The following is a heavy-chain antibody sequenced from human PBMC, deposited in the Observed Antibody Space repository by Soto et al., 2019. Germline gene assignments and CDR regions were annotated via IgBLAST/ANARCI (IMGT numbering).Heavy chain of an antibody. CDR1: GCSFTSYW. V-gene: IGHV5-51*01. CDR3: VRRADRSSWYVTY. D-gene: IGHD6-13*01. J-gene: IGHJ4*02. Sequence: GESLKISCKGSGCSFTSYWIGWVRQMPGKGLEWMGIIYPSDSDTRYSPSFQGQVTISADKSISTAYLQWSSLKASDTAMYYCVRRADRSSWYVTYWGQGTLVTVSS. CDR2: IYPSDSDT.